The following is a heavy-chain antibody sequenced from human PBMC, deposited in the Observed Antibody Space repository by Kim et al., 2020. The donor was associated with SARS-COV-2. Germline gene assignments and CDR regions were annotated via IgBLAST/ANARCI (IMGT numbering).Heavy chain of an antibody. Sequence: SETLSLTCTVSGGSISSYYWSWIRQPPGKGLEWIGYIYYSGSTNYNPSLKSRVTISVDTSKNQFSLKLSSVTAADTAVYYCAREPLGFGGGFDYWGQGTLVTVSS. D-gene: IGHD1-26*01. CDR3: AREPLGFGGGFDY. J-gene: IGHJ4*02. V-gene: IGHV4-59*01. CDR1: GGSISSYY. CDR2: IYYSGST.